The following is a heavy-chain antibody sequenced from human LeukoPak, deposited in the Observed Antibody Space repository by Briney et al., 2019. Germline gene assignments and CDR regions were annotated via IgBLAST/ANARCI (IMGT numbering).Heavy chain of an antibody. CDR3: ARGPTHIPST. CDR1: GFTLSSYS. Sequence: PGGSLRLSCAACGFTLSSYSMIGVRRARGGGGEWISYISSSISVTYYADSVKGRFTISRDNAKNSLYLQMNSLRAEDTAVYYCARGPTHIPSTWGQGTLVTVSS. V-gene: IGHV3-48*01. CDR2: ISSSISVT. D-gene: IGHD2-2*02. J-gene: IGHJ4*02.